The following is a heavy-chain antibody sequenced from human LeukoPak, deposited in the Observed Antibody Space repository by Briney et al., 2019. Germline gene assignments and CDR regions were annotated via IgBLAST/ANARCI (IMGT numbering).Heavy chain of an antibody. CDR2: IRYDGDDK. J-gene: IGHJ3*01. V-gene: IGHV3-30*02. CDR1: GFSFSNYG. Sequence: GGSLRLSCAASGFSFSNYGMHWVRQAPGKELEWVAFIRYDGDDKYYADSVKGRFTISRDNSKNTLFLQTNSLRAEDTAVYYCAKDLYSGGNVGLAFDVWGQGTLVTVSS. D-gene: IGHD1-26*01. CDR3: AKDLYSGGNVGLAFDV.